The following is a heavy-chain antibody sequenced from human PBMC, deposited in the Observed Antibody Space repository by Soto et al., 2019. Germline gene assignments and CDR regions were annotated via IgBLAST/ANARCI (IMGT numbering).Heavy chain of an antibody. J-gene: IGHJ3*02. V-gene: IGHV1-2*04. D-gene: IGHD3-3*01. CDR1: GYTFTGYY. CDR3: ARVGRITISFDAFDI. CDR2: INPNSGGT. Sequence: ASVKVSCKASGYTFTGYYMHWVRQAPGQGLEWMGWINPNSGGTNYAQKFQGWVTMTRDTSISTAYMELSRLRSDDTALYYCARVGRITISFDAFDIWGQGTMVTVSS.